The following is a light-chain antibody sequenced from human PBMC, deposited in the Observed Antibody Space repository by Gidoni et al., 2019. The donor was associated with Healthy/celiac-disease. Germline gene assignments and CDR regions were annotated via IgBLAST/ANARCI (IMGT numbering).Light chain of an antibody. CDR1: QSISSY. CDR3: QQSYSTPLT. V-gene: IGKV1-39*01. CDR2: AAS. Sequence: DMQMTQSPSSLSASVGDRVTITCRASQSISSYLNWYQQKPGKAPTLLIYAASSLQRGVPSRFSGSGSGTDFTLTISSLQPEHFATYYCQQSYSTPLTFGGGTKVEIK. J-gene: IGKJ4*01.